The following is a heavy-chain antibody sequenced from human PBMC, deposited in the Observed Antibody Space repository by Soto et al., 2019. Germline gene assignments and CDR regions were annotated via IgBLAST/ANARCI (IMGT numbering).Heavy chain of an antibody. J-gene: IGHJ4*02. CDR3: ARDWVYTYYYDSSGYYGPLDY. Sequence: GGSLRLSCAASGFTFSSYAMHWVRQAPGKGLEWVAVISYDGSNKYYADSVKGRFTISRDNSKNTLYLQMNSLRAADTAVYYCARDWVYTYYYDSSGYYGPLDYWGQGTLVTVSS. D-gene: IGHD3-22*01. CDR2: ISYDGSNK. CDR1: GFTFSSYA. V-gene: IGHV3-30-3*01.